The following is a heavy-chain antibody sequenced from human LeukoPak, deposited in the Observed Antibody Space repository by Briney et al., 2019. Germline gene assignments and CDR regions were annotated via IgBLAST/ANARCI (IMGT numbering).Heavy chain of an antibody. V-gene: IGHV1-69*05. CDR2: IIPIFGTA. CDR3: ARLDVNDSSGDLFDY. D-gene: IGHD3-22*01. CDR1: GGTFSSYA. J-gene: IGHJ4*02. Sequence: ASVKVSCKASGGTFSSYAISWVRQAPGQGLEWMGRIIPIFGTANYAQKFQGRVTITTDESTSTAYMELSSLRSEDTAVYYCARLDVNDSSGDLFDYGGQGTLVTVSS.